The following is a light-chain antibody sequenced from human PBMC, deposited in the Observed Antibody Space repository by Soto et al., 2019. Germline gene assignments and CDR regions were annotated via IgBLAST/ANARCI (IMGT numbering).Light chain of an antibody. Sequence: EIVLAQFPVALSVSPGERATLSCRVSQNVTNKLNWCQQKPGQAPRLLIYGASTRATGLPARFSGSGSETEFTLTISSLQSEDFAVYYCQEYHNWPFVTFGGGTKVETK. CDR3: QEYHNWPFVT. CDR2: GAS. J-gene: IGKJ4*01. CDR1: QNVTNK. V-gene: IGKV3-15*01.